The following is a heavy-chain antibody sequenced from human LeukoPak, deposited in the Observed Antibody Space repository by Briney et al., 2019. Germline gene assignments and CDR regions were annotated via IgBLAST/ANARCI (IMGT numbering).Heavy chain of an antibody. CDR1: SGVISSSSYY. D-gene: IGHD2-15*01. J-gene: IGHJ4*02. CDR3: ARGAADFDY. Sequence: SETLSLTCTVSSGVISSSSYYWSWIRPPPGKGLEWIGEINHSGSTNYNPSLKSRVTISVDTSKNQFSLKLSSVTAADTAVYYCARGAADFDYWGQGTLVTVSS. V-gene: IGHV4-39*07. CDR2: INHSGST.